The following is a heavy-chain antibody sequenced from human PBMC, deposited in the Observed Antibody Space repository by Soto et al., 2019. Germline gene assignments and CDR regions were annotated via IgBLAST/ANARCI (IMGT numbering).Heavy chain of an antibody. J-gene: IGHJ6*03. CDR3: AREGGYSGYDPEPRTNYYYYYMDV. D-gene: IGHD5-12*01. CDR1: GFTFSSYS. V-gene: IGHV3-21*01. CDR2: ISSSSSYI. Sequence: GGSLRLSCAASGFTFSSYSMNWVRQAPGKGLEWVSSISSSSSYIYYADSVKGRFPISRDNAKNSLYLQMNSLRAEDPAVYYCAREGGYSGYDPEPRTNYYYYYMDVWGKGTTVTVSS.